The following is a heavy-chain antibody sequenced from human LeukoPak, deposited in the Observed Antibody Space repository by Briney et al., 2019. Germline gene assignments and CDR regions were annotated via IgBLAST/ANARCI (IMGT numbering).Heavy chain of an antibody. CDR2: INSDGSST. CDR3: AKQEGWYYFDY. D-gene: IGHD6-19*01. Sequence: PGGSLILSCAASGFTFSSYWLHWVRQAPGKGLVWVSRINSDGSSTSYADSVKGRFTISRDNSKNTLYLQMNSLRAEDTAVYYCAKQEGWYYFDYWGQGTLVTVSS. J-gene: IGHJ4*02. V-gene: IGHV3-74*01. CDR1: GFTFSSYW.